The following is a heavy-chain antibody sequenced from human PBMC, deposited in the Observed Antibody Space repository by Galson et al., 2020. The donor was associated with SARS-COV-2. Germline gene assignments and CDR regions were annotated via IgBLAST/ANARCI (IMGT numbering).Heavy chain of an antibody. J-gene: IGHJ6*02. Sequence: SVKVSCKASGGTFSSYAISWVRQATGQGLEWMGGIIPIFGTANYAQKFQGRVTITADESTSTAYMELSSLRSEDTAVYYCARALWVRAAAGVSLFDRLQQYYYYGMDVWGQGTTVTVSS. CDR3: ARALWVRAAAGVSLFDRLQQYYYYGMDV. V-gene: IGHV1-69*13. CDR1: GGTFSSYA. D-gene: IGHD6-13*01. CDR2: IIPIFGTA.